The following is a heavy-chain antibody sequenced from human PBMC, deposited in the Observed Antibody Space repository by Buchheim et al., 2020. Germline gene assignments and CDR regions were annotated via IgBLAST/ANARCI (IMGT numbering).Heavy chain of an antibody. V-gene: IGHV5-51*01. CDR1: GYSFTSYW. CDR2: IYPGDSDT. D-gene: IGHD5-18*01. CDR3: ARLVGRPWMAAMVFDWFDP. J-gene: IGHJ5*02. Sequence: EVQLVQSGAEVKKPGESLKISCKGSGYSFTSYWIGWVRQMPGKGLEWMGIIYPGDSDTRYSPSFQGQVTIPADKSISTAHPQWSSLKASDTAMYYCARLVGRPWMAAMVFDWFDPWGQGTL.